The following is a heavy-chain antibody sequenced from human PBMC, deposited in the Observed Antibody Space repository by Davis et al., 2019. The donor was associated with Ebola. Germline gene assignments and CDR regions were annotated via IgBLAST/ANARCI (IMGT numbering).Heavy chain of an antibody. CDR2: INSDGSST. CDR1: GFTFSSYW. Sequence: PGGSLRLSCAASGFTFSSYWMHWVRQAPGKGLVWVSRINSDGSSTSYADSVKGRFTISRDNAKNTLYLQMNSLRAEDTAVYYCARVRDYDYVWGSYRYDAFDIWGQGTMVTVSS. D-gene: IGHD3-16*02. J-gene: IGHJ3*02. CDR3: ARVRDYDYVWGSYRYDAFDI. V-gene: IGHV3-74*01.